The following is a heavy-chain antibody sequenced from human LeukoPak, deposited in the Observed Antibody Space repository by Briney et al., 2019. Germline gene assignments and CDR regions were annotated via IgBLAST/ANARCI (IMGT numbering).Heavy chain of an antibody. V-gene: IGHV1-8*01. CDR2: MNPNSGNT. CDR3: ARENLAESGFDY. Sequence: GASVKVSCKASGYTFTSYDINWVRQATGQGLEWMGWMNPNSGNTGYAQKFQGRVTMTRNTSISTAYMELSSLRTEDTAVYYCARENLAESGFDYWGQGTLVTVSS. CDR1: GYTFTSYD. J-gene: IGHJ4*02. D-gene: IGHD6-13*01.